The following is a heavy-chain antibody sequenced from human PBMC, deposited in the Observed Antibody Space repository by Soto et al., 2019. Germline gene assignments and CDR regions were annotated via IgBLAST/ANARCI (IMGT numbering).Heavy chain of an antibody. CDR3: ARYWAAAGPFDY. CDR1: GYTFTSYG. D-gene: IGHD6-13*01. Sequence: QVQLVQSGAEVKKPGASVKVSCKASGYTFTSYGISWVRQAPGQGLEWMGWISAYNGNTHSAQKLQGRVTMTTDTSTSTAYMELRSLISADPAVYYWARYWAAAGPFDYWGQGTLVTVSA. V-gene: IGHV1-18*01. CDR2: ISAYNGNT. J-gene: IGHJ4*02.